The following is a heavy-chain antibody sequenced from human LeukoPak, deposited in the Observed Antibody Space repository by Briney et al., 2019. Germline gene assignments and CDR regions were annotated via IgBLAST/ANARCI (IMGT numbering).Heavy chain of an antibody. D-gene: IGHD6-13*01. Sequence: GGSLRLSCAVSGFTFSSYAMNWVRQAPGKGLEWVSGISASGGSTYYADSVKGRFTISRDNSKSTVYLQMNSLRTDDTAVYYCAKVWKEQLVRSGAFDIWGQGTMVIVSS. V-gene: IGHV3-23*01. CDR1: GFTFSSYA. CDR3: AKVWKEQLVRSGAFDI. CDR2: ISASGGST. J-gene: IGHJ3*02.